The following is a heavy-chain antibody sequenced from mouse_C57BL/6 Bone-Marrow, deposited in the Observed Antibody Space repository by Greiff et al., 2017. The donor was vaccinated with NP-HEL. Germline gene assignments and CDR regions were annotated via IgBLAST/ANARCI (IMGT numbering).Heavy chain of an antibody. J-gene: IGHJ1*03. CDR1: GFTFSDYY. V-gene: IGHV5-16*01. Sequence: EVQVVESEGGLVQPGSSMKLSCTASGFTFSDYYMAWVRQVPEKGLEWVANINYDGSSTYYLDSLKSRFIISRDNAKNILYLQMSSLKSEDTATYYCARDYYGNYAWYFDVWGTGTTVTVSS. D-gene: IGHD2-1*01. CDR3: ARDYYGNYAWYFDV. CDR2: INYDGSST.